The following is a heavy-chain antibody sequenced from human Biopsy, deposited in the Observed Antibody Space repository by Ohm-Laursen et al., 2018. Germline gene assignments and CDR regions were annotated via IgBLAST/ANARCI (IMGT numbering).Heavy chain of an antibody. CDR3: VRTPTISVGGTWSRYWFFDI. J-gene: IGHJ2*01. CDR2: INPNNGNT. V-gene: IGHV1-8*01. Sequence: ASVKASCKASGYSLTSHDINWVRQAPGQGPEWMGWINPNNGNTGYAPQFQGRVSMTTDTSISTAYMELSGLTFEDTAVYYCVRTPTISVGGTWSRYWFFDIWGRGTLITVSS. D-gene: IGHD6-19*01. CDR1: GYSLTSHD.